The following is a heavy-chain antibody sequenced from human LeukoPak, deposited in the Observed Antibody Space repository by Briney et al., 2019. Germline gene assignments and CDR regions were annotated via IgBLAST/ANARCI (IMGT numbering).Heavy chain of an antibody. Sequence: ASVKVSCKASGYTLTELSMHWVRQAPGKGLEWMGGFDPEDGETIYAQKFQGRVTMTEDTSTDTAYMELSSLRSEDTAVYYCATLSRGRDAFDIWGQGTMVTVSS. J-gene: IGHJ3*02. CDR1: GYTLTELS. V-gene: IGHV1-24*01. CDR2: FDPEDGET. CDR3: ATLSRGRDAFDI.